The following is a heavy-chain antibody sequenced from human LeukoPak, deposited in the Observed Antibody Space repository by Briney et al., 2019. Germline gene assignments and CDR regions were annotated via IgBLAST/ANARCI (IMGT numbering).Heavy chain of an antibody. J-gene: IGHJ4*02. CDR1: GFTFSSYS. CDR2: ISSSSSYI. CDR3: ARAGDTSGYYYAYYFDY. V-gene: IGHV3-21*01. D-gene: IGHD3-22*01. Sequence: GGSLRLSCSAAGFTFSSYSMNWVRQAPGKGLEWVSSISSSSSYIYYADSVKGRFTISRDNAKNSLYLQMNSLRAEDTAVYYCARAGDTSGYYYAYYFDYWGQGTLVTVSS.